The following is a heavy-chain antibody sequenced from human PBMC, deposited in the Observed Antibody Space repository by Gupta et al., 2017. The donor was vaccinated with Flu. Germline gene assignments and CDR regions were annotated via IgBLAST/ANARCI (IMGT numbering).Heavy chain of an antibody. CDR3: ARDTVSGFEY. CDR2: IDWDDDK. D-gene: IGHD6-19*01. V-gene: IGHV2-70*04. CDR1: GFSLSTSGMR. J-gene: IGHJ4*02. Sequence: QVTLKESGPALVKPTQTLPLTCTFAGFSLSTSGMRVSWTRQPPGKALEWLARIDWDDDKFYKTSLKTRLTISTDTSKNQVVFTMTNMDPVDTATYFCARDTVSGFEYWGQGILVTVSS.